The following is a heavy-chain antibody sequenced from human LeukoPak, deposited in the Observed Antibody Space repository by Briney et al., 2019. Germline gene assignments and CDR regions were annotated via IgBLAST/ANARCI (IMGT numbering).Heavy chain of an antibody. CDR1: GFTFTSYE. CDR3: AKVPNSSGWPPFDY. J-gene: IGHJ4*02. CDR2: VSGSAVST. Sequence: PGGSLRLSCAASGFTFTSYEMNWVRQAPGKGLEWVSAVSGSAVSTYYADSVKGRFTISRDNSKDTLYLQMNNLRAEDTAVYYCAKVPNSSGWPPFDYWGQGTLVTVSS. D-gene: IGHD6-19*01. V-gene: IGHV3-23*01.